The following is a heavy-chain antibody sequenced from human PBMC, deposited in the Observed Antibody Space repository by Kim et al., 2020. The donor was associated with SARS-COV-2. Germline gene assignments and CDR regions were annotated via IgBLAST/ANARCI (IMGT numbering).Heavy chain of an antibody. V-gene: IGHV4-39*01. Sequence: STYYNPSLKSRVTISVDTSKNQFSLKLSSVTAADTAVYYCARNGWGEGDYWGQGTLVTVSS. CDR3: ARNGWGEGDY. CDR2: ST. J-gene: IGHJ4*02. D-gene: IGHD3-16*01.